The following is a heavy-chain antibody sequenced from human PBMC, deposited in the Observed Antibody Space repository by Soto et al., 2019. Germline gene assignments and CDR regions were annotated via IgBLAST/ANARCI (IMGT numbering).Heavy chain of an antibody. CDR2: ISSSSSYI. V-gene: IGHV3-21*01. D-gene: IGHD5-18*01. Sequence: EVPLVESGGGLVKPGGSLRLSCAASGFTFSSYSMNWVRQAPGKGLEWVSSISSSSSYIYYADSVKGRFTISRDNAKNSLDLQMNSLRAEDTAVYYCARDQPGYSYGYGLGYWGQGTLVTVSS. J-gene: IGHJ4*02. CDR3: ARDQPGYSYGYGLGY. CDR1: GFTFSSYS.